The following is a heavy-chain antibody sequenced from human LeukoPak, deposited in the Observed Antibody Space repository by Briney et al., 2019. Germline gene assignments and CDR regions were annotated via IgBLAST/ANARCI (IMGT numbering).Heavy chain of an antibody. CDR2: IWYDGSNE. CDR1: GFTFSSYG. Sequence: GGSLRLSCAASGFTFSSYGMHWVRQAPGKGLEWVAVIWYDGSNEYYADSVKGRFTISRDNSKNTLYLQMNSLRAEDTAVYYCAADGGHAFLIWGQGTMVTVSS. J-gene: IGHJ3*02. D-gene: IGHD3-16*01. V-gene: IGHV3-33*01. CDR3: AADGGHAFLI.